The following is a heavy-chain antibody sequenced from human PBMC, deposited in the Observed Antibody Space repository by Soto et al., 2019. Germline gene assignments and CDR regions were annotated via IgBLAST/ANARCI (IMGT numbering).Heavy chain of an antibody. Sequence: PGGSLRLSCAASGFTFSSYGMHWVRQAPGKGLEWVAVRCYDGSNKNYVDSLKGRFTISRDNSKNTLYLQMNSLRAEDTAVYYCAREAPVRRDYYDSSGYHYVFDAFDIWGQGTMVTVSS. CDR1: GFTFSSYG. J-gene: IGHJ3*02. CDR2: RCYDGSNK. CDR3: AREAPVRRDYYDSSGYHYVFDAFDI. D-gene: IGHD3-22*01. V-gene: IGHV3-33*01.